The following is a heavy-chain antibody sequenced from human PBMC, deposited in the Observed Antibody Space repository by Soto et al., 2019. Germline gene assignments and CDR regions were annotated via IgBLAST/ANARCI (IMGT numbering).Heavy chain of an antibody. CDR1: GFTFSSYA. CDR2: ISGSGGST. Sequence: GGSLRLSCAASGFTFSSYAMSWVRQAPGKGLEWVSAISGSGGSTYYADSVKGRFTISRDNSKNTLYLQMNSLRAEDTAVYYCAKKTDNWPEGALEGYWGQGTLVTVSS. D-gene: IGHD1-20*01. J-gene: IGHJ4*02. CDR3: AKKTDNWPEGALEGY. V-gene: IGHV3-23*01.